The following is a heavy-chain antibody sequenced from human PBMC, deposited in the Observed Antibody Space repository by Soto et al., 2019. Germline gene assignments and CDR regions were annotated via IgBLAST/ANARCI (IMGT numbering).Heavy chain of an antibody. CDR3: ARGGSSTSCYTTSDYYYGMDV. Sequence: QVQLVQSGAEVKKPGSSVKVSCKASGGTFSSYAISWVRQAPGQGLEWMGGIIPIFGTANYAQKFQGRVTITADESTSTAYMELSSLRSEDTAVYYCARGGSSTSCYTTSDYYYGMDVWGQGTTVTVSS. CDR2: IIPIFGTA. CDR1: GGTFSSYA. D-gene: IGHD2-2*02. V-gene: IGHV1-69*01. J-gene: IGHJ6*02.